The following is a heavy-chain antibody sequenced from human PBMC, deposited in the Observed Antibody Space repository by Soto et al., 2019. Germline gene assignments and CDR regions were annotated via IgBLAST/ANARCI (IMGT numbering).Heavy chain of an antibody. Sequence: PGGSLRLSCAASGFTFSSYGMHWVRQAPGKGLEWVAVISYDGSNKYYADSVKGRFTISRDNSKNTLYLQMNSLRAEDTAVYYCAKGPLAGIAVAGYYFDYWGQGTLVTVSS. D-gene: IGHD6-19*01. CDR3: AKGPLAGIAVAGYYFDY. J-gene: IGHJ4*02. V-gene: IGHV3-30*18. CDR2: ISYDGSNK. CDR1: GFTFSSYG.